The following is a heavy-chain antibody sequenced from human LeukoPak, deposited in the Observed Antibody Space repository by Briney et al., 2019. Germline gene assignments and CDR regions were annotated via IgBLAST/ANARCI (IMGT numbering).Heavy chain of an antibody. V-gene: IGHV3-13*01. J-gene: IGHJ6*03. Sequence: QSGGSLRLPCAASGFTFSSFDMHWVRQPTGQGLEWVSTIGTASDTYYPGSVEGRFTLSRDNAKNSLYLQMNSLTAGDTAVYYCARGPPRGKYYYMDVWGKGTTVTVSS. CDR2: IGTASDT. CDR1: GFTFSSFD. D-gene: IGHD1-1*01. CDR3: ARGPPRGKYYYMDV.